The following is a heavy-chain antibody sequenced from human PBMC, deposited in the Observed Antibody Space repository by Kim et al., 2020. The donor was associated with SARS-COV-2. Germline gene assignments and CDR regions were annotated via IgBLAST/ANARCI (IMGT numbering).Heavy chain of an antibody. J-gene: IGHJ6*02. V-gene: IGHV3-30*02. CDR3: AKVRYSSSWYYYYGMDV. D-gene: IGHD6-13*01. Sequence: VKGRFTISRDNSKNTLYLQMNGLRAEDTAVYYCAKVRYSSSWYYYYGMDVWGQGTTVTVSS.